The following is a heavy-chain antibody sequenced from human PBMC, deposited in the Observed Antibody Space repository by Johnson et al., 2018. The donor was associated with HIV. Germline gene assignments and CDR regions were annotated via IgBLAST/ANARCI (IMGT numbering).Heavy chain of an antibody. CDR3: ASTSCSGARCLGYAPFDV. CDR2: IRSDGSKK. CDR1: GFTFSSYG. V-gene: IGHV3-30*02. D-gene: IGHD2-15*01. Sequence: QVQLVESGGGVVQPGGSLRLSCAASGFTFSSYGMHWVRQAPGKGLAWVAFIRSDGSKKYYADSVKARFHIPRDNAKNTLYLELKSLRREDTAVYYCASTSCSGARCLGYAPFDVWGQGAMVTVSS. J-gene: IGHJ3*01.